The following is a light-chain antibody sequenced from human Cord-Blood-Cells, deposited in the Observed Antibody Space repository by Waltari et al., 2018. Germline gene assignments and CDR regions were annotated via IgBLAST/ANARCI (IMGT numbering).Light chain of an antibody. CDR3: SSYTSSSTWV. CDR2: EVS. J-gene: IGLJ3*02. Sequence: QSALTQPASVSGSPGPSITLSCTGTSPDVGGYNYVSWYQQHPGKAPKPMIYEVSNRPSGVSNRFSGSKSGNTASLTISGLQAEDEADYYCSSYTSSSTWVFGGGTKLTVL. CDR1: SPDVGGYNY. V-gene: IGLV2-14*01.